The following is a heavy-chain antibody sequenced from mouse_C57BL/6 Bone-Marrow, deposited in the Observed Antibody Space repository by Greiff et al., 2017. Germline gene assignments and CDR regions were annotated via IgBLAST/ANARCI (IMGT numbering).Heavy chain of an antibody. CDR1: GYTFTSYW. Sequence: QVQLKQPGAELVKPGASVKVSCKASGYTFTSYWMHWVKQRPGQGLEWIGRIHPSDSDTNYNQQFKGKATLTVDKSSSTAYMQLSSLTSEDSAVYYCAMHHGSSPYYFDYWGQGTTLTVSS. D-gene: IGHD1-1*01. J-gene: IGHJ2*01. CDR2: IHPSDSDT. V-gene: IGHV1-74*01. CDR3: AMHHGSSPYYFDY.